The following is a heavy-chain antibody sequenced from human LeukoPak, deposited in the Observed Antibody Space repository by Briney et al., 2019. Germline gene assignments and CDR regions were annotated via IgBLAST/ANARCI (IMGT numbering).Heavy chain of an antibody. CDR3: ASIQVWAVAGTGWFDP. CDR2: INSDGSST. Sequence: GGSLRLSCAASGFTFSNYWMHWVRQAPGKGLVWVSRINSDGSSTTYADSVKGRFTISRDNGQNTLYLQMNSLRAEDTAVYYCASIQVWAVAGTGWFDPWGQGTLVTVSS. CDR1: GFTFSNYW. J-gene: IGHJ5*02. V-gene: IGHV3-74*01. D-gene: IGHD6-19*01.